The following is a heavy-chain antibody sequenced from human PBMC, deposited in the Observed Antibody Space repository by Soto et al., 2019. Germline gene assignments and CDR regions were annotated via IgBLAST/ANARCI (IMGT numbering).Heavy chain of an antibody. D-gene: IGHD3-22*01. CDR1: GGTFSSYA. CDR3: ARADYYDSPPRPGAFDI. V-gene: IGHV1-69*13. Sequence: SVKVSCKASGGTFSSYAISWVRQAPGQGLEWMGGIIPIFGTANYAQKFQGRVTITADESTSTAYMELSSLRSEDTAVYYCARADYYDSPPRPGAFDIWGQGTMVTVSS. J-gene: IGHJ3*02. CDR2: IIPIFGTA.